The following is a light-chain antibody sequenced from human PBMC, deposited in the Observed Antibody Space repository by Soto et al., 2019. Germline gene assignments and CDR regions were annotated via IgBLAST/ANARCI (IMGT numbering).Light chain of an antibody. CDR1: SSDVGRYHY. CDR3: SSYTSSSPYV. J-gene: IGLJ1*01. CDR2: DVS. Sequence: QSVLTQPASVSGSPGQSITISCTGTSSDVGRYHYVSWHQQHPGKAPKVMIYDVSNRPSGVSDRFSGSKSGNTASLTISGLQAEDDADYYCSSYTSSSPYVFGTGTKLTVL. V-gene: IGLV2-14*03.